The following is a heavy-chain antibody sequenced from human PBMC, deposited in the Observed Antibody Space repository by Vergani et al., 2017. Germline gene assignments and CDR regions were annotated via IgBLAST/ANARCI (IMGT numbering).Heavy chain of an antibody. V-gene: IGHV3-21*01. Sequence: EVQLVESGGGLVKPGGSLRLSCAASGFTFSSYSMNWVRQAPGKGLEWVSSISSSSSYIDYADSVKGRFTISRDNAKNSLYLQMNSLRAEDTAVYYCASRSYYDSSGSYFQHWGQGTLVTVSS. CDR1: GFTFSSYS. CDR3: ASRSYYDSSGSYFQH. CDR2: ISSSSSYI. D-gene: IGHD3-22*01. J-gene: IGHJ1*01.